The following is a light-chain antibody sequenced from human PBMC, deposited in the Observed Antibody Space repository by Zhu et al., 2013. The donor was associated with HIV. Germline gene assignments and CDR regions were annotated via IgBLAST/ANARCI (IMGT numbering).Light chain of an antibody. Sequence: ETVLTQSPGTLSLSPGERATLSCRASQNVKNNYVAWYQHKPGQAPRLLIYGASNRATGIPDRFSGSASGTDFTLTISRLEPEDFAVYFCQQYGNAPTFGQGTKVEIK. CDR3: QQYGNAPT. V-gene: IGKV3-20*01. CDR2: GAS. J-gene: IGKJ1*01. CDR1: QNVKNNY.